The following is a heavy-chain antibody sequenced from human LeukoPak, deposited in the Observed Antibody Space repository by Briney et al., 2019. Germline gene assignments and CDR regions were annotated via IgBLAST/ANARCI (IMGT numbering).Heavy chain of an antibody. J-gene: IGHJ3*02. D-gene: IGHD6-19*01. V-gene: IGHV3-48*03. CDR1: GFPFNTYD. CDR2: ISSRGSMI. Sequence: GGPLTLPCAVSGFPFNTYDMHWARHAPGQGLEWVSYISSRGSMIYYAESVKGRFTISSDNAKNSLYLHMKSLRAEDTAVYFCARPLSGWSAFDIWGRGTMVTVSS. CDR3: ARPLSGWSAFDI.